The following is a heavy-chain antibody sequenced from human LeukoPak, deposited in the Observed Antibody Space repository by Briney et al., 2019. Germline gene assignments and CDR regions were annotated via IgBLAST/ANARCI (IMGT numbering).Heavy chain of an antibody. CDR3: ARSAAAGRIVATFDY. D-gene: IGHD5-12*01. J-gene: IGHJ4*02. V-gene: IGHV3-30*04. Sequence: GRSLRLSCAASGFTFSSNAMHWVRQAPGKGLEWVAIISYDGSNKYYADSVKGRFTISRDKSKNTLYLQMNSLRGGDTAVYYCARSAAAGRIVATFDYWGQGTLVTVSS. CDR2: ISYDGSNK. CDR1: GFTFSSNA.